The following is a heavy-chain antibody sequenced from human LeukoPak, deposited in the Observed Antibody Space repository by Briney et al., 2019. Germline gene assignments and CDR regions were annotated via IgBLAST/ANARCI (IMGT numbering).Heavy chain of an antibody. J-gene: IGHJ4*02. V-gene: IGHV4-4*07. CDR3: AREVIAALGDHDY. CDR1: GGSISSYY. Sequence: SETLSLTCTVSGGSISSYYWTWIRQPAGKGLEWIGRTHTSGSTNYNPSLRSRVTISVDTSKNQFSLNLSSVTAADTAMYYCAREVIAALGDHDYWGQGTLVTVSP. D-gene: IGHD2-15*01. CDR2: THTSGST.